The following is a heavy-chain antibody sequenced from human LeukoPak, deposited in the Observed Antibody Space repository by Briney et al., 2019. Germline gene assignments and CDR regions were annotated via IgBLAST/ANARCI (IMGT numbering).Heavy chain of an antibody. V-gene: IGHV4-31*03. Sequence: SETLSLTCTVSGGSISSGGYYWSWIRQHPGKGLEWIGYIYYSGSTYYNPSLKSRVTISVDTPKNQFSLKLSSVTAADTAVYYCARALVTMASFDYWGQGTLVTVSS. D-gene: IGHD3-10*01. CDR3: ARALVTMASFDY. J-gene: IGHJ4*02. CDR2: IYYSGST. CDR1: GGSISSGGYY.